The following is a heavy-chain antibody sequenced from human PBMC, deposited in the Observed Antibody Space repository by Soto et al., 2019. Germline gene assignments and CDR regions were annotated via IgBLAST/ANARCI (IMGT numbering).Heavy chain of an antibody. CDR3: ARGLILWFGELSRRGGYYYYMDV. V-gene: IGHV4-34*01. Sequence: QVQLQQWGAGLLKPSETLSLTCAVYGGSFSGYQWSWIRQTPGKGLEWIGEFNDSGNINYNPSLKIRVTIFLDPPTKQFSLKLISVTAADTAVYYCARGLILWFGELSRRGGYYYYMDVWGKGTTVIVSS. CDR2: FNDSGNI. CDR1: GGSFSGYQ. J-gene: IGHJ6*03. D-gene: IGHD3-10*01.